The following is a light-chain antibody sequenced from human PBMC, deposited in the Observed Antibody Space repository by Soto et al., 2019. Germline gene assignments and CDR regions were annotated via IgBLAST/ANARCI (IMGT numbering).Light chain of an antibody. CDR1: SSNIGINY. CDR2: RNN. Sequence: QSVLTQPPSPSGTPGQRVTISCSGSSSNIGINYVYWYQQLPGTAPKLLIYRNNQRPSGVPDRFSGSKSGTSASLAISGLRSDDEADYYCAAWDDSLSGGVFGGGTKLTVL. V-gene: IGLV1-47*01. CDR3: AAWDDSLSGGV. J-gene: IGLJ2*01.